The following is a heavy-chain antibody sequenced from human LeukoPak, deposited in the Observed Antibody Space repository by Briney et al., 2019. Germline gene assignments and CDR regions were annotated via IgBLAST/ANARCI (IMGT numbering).Heavy chain of an antibody. Sequence: GASVKVSCKTSGDTPRGFVIIWVRQAPGQGLEWMGGINAGNGNTKYPQKFQGRVTITRDTSASTAYMELSSLRSEDTAVYYCARSLDSSGYPFDYWGQGTLVTVSS. D-gene: IGHD3-22*01. CDR2: INAGNGNT. CDR1: GDTPRGFV. V-gene: IGHV1-3*01. CDR3: ARSLDSSGYPFDY. J-gene: IGHJ4*02.